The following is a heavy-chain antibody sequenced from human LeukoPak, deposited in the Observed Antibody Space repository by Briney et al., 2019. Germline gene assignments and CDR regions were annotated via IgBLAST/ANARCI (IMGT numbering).Heavy chain of an antibody. D-gene: IGHD6-19*01. CDR2: ISAYNGNT. Sequence: ASVTVSCTASGYTFTSYGISWVRQAPGQGLEWMGWISAYNGNTNYAQKLQGRVTMTTDTSTSTAYMELRSLRSDDTAVYYCAREVRRGAVACTLPPNYWGQGTLVTVSS. CDR3: AREVRRGAVACTLPPNY. CDR1: GYTFTSYG. V-gene: IGHV1-18*01. J-gene: IGHJ4*02.